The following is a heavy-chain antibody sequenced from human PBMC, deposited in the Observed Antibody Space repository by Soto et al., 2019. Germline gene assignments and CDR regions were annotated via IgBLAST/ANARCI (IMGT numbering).Heavy chain of an antibody. Sequence: QVQLQESGPGLVKPSGTLSLTCAVSGGSISSSNWWSWVRQPPGKGLEWIGEIYHSGSTNYNPSLKSRVTTTVDKSTNQLSLKLSSVTAADTAVDYCAREEMGVADYWFDPWGQGTLVTVSS. J-gene: IGHJ5*02. CDR3: AREEMGVADYWFDP. V-gene: IGHV4-4*02. D-gene: IGHD2-15*01. CDR1: GGSISSSNW. CDR2: IYHSGST.